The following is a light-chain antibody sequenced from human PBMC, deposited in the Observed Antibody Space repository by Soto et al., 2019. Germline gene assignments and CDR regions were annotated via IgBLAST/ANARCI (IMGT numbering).Light chain of an antibody. V-gene: IGKV1-5*01. CDR2: DAS. CDR3: QQYNSYSGT. CDR1: QSISSW. J-gene: IGKJ1*01. Sequence: DIQLTQSPSSLSASLGDRVTITCRASQSISSWLAWYQQKPGKAPKLLIYDASSLESGVPSRFSGSGSGTEFTLTISSLHPDDFATYYCQQYNSYSGTFGQGTKVDIK.